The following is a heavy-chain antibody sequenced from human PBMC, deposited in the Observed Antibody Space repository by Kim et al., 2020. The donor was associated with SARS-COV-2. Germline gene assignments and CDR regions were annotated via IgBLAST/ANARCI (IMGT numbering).Heavy chain of an antibody. CDR3: ATHRTGY. Sequence: GGSLRLSCAASGFTFSSYAMSWVCQPPGTGLEWVSAISGSGGSTYYADSVNGRFTITRDNSKNTLYLQMNSLRAEATAVYYCATHRTGYWGQGTLVTVSS. V-gene: IGHV3-23*01. D-gene: IGHD1-1*01. CDR1: GFTFSSYA. J-gene: IGHJ4*02. CDR2: ISGSGGST.